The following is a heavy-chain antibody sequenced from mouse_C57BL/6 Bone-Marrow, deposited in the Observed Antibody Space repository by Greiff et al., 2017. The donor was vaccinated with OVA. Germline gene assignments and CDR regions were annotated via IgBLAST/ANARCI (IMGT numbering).Heavy chain of an antibody. Sequence: EVKLQESGGDLVKPGGSLKLTCAASGFTFSSYGMSWVRQTPDKRLEWVATISSGGSYTYYPDSVKGRFTISRDNAKNTLYLQMSSLKSEDTAMYYCARLNCWYYFDYWGQGATLTVSS. J-gene: IGHJ2*01. CDR1: GFTFSSYG. V-gene: IGHV5-6*01. CDR3: ARLNCWYYFDY. CDR2: ISSGGSYT.